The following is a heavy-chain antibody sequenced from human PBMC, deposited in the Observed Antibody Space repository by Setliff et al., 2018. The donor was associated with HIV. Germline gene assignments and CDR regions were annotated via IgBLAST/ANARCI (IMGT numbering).Heavy chain of an antibody. CDR1: GFTFNTLA. V-gene: IGHV3-30*04. CDR3: TKDQGYCASPTCYGGADY. Sequence: GESLKISCAASGFTFNTLAMQWVRQAPGKGLEWVALISYDGTDKYYAHSVKGRFTISRDNSRSTLQLQMNSLRPEDTAVYYCTKDQGYCASPTCYGGADYWGQGMLVTVSS. J-gene: IGHJ4*02. D-gene: IGHD2-2*01. CDR2: ISYDGTDK.